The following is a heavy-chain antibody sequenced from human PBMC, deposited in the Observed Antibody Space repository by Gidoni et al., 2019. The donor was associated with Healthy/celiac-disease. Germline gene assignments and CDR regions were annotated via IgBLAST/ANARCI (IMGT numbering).Heavy chain of an antibody. CDR3: ARMAHCSSTSCYASVDYYYYYGMDV. Sequence: EVQLVESGGGLVQPGGSLRLSCAASGFTFSSYDMHWVRQATGKGLELVSAIGTAGDPYYPGSVKGRFTISRENAKNSLYLQMNSLRAGDTAVYYCARMAHCSSTSCYASVDYYYYYGMDVWGQGTTVTVSS. D-gene: IGHD2-2*01. V-gene: IGHV3-13*04. J-gene: IGHJ6*02. CDR1: GFTFSSYD. CDR2: IGTAGDP.